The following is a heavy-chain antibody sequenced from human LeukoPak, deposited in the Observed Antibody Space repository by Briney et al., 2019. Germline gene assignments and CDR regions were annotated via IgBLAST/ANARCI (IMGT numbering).Heavy chain of an antibody. J-gene: IGHJ5*02. Sequence: ASVTVSCKASGYTFTSYYMHWVRQAPGQGLEWMGIINPSGGSTSYAQKFQGRVTMTRDTSTSTVYMELSSLRSEDTAVYYCARISGRVIGDYPSWFDPWGQGTLVTVSS. CDR3: ARISGRVIGDYPSWFDP. CDR2: INPSGGST. CDR1: GYTFTSYY. V-gene: IGHV1-46*01. D-gene: IGHD4-17*01.